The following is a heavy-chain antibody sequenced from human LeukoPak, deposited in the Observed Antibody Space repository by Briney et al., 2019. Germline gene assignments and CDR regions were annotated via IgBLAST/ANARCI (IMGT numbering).Heavy chain of an antibody. CDR3: ARGVLRFLEWPDRFDY. V-gene: IGHV1-18*01. CDR1: GYTFTSYG. CDR2: ISAYNGNT. J-gene: IGHJ4*02. D-gene: IGHD3-3*01. Sequence: GASVKVSCKASGYTFTSYGISWVRQAPGQGLEWMGWISAYNGNTNYAQKLQGRVTMTTDTSTSTAYMELRSLRSDDTAVYYCARGVLRFLEWPDRFDYWGQGTLVTVSS.